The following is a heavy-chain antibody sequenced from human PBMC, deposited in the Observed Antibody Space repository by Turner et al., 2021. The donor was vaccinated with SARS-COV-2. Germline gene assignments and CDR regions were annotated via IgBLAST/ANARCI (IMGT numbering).Heavy chain of an antibody. CDR3: VRDRGRSKGWFDH. CDR1: GVDISDNY. CDR2: IYAGGNT. Sequence: VHLVVSGGDVVQPGGSQRLPCAISGVDISDNYVAWIRQTPGTGVEWVSIIYAGGNTYYGDSVRGRITISRDTPKNSIYLQMNSLIAEETALYYCVRDRGRSKGWFDHWGQGTLVTVSS. J-gene: IGHJ5*02. D-gene: IGHD3-10*01. V-gene: IGHV3-66*01.